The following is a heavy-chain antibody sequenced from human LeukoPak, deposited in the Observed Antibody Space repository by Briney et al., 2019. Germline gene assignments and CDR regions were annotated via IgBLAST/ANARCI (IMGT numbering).Heavy chain of an antibody. CDR2: MNSDGSST. D-gene: IGHD5-24*01. CDR3: ARGRWLQLGHAFDI. J-gene: IGHJ3*02. Sequence: PGGSLRLSCAASGFTFSTSWMHWVRQAPGEGLVWVSRMNSDGSSTSYADSVEGRVTISRDNAKNTLYLQMNSLRAEDTAVYYCARGRWLQLGHAFDIWGQGTMVTVSS. V-gene: IGHV3-74*01. CDR1: GFTFSTSW.